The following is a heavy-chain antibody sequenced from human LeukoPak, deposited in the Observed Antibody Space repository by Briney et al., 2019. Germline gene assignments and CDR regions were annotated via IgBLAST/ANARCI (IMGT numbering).Heavy chain of an antibody. V-gene: IGHV3-9*01. CDR3: AKDIASGSGPYYGMDV. CDR2: ISWNSGSI. Sequence: GGSLRLSCAASGFAFDDYAMHWVRQAPGKGLEWVSGISWNSGSIGYADSVKGRFTISRDNAKNSLYLQMNSLRAEDTALYYCAKDIASGSGPYYGMDVWGQGTTVTVSS. D-gene: IGHD6-19*01. CDR1: GFAFDDYA. J-gene: IGHJ6*02.